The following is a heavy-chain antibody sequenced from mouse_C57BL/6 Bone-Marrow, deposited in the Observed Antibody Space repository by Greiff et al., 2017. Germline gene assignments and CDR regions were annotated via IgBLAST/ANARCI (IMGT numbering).Heavy chain of an antibody. Sequence: VKLQESGAELVKPGASVKISCKASGYAFSSYWMNWVKQRPGKGLEWIGQIYPGDGDTNYNGKFKGKATLTADKSSSTAYMQLSSLTSEDSAVYFCARRLGEGYYFDYWGQGTTLTVSS. V-gene: IGHV1-80*01. J-gene: IGHJ2*01. CDR1: GYAFSSYW. CDR2: IYPGDGDT. D-gene: IGHD4-1*01. CDR3: ARRLGEGYYFDY.